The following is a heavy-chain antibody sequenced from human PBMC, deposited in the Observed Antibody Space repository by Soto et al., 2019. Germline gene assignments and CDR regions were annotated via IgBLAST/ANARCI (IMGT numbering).Heavy chain of an antibody. D-gene: IGHD3-10*01. CDR3: AKGFAFSLHHRFDI. Sequence: GGSLRLSCAASGFTFDDYAMHWVRQAPGKGLEWVSGISWNSGSIGYADSVKGRFTISRDNAKNSLYLQMNSLRAEDTALYYCAKGFAFSLHHRFDIWGQGTMVTVSS. CDR1: GFTFDDYA. J-gene: IGHJ3*02. V-gene: IGHV3-9*01. CDR2: ISWNSGSI.